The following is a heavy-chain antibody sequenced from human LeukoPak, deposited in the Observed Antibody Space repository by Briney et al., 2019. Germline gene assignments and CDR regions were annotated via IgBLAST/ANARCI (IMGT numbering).Heavy chain of an antibody. CDR2: IIPILGIA. Sequence: SVKVSCKASGGTFSSYAISWVRQAPGQGLEWMGRIIPILGIANYAQKFQGRVTITADKSTSTAYMELSSLRSEDTAVYYCASSPQPYCSGGSCYSEGYFDDWGQGTLVTVSS. J-gene: IGHJ4*02. CDR1: GGTFSSYA. D-gene: IGHD2-15*01. CDR3: ASSPQPYCSGGSCYSEGYFDD. V-gene: IGHV1-69*04.